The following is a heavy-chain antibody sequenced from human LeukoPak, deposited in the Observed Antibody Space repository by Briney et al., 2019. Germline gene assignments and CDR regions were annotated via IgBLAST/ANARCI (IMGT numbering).Heavy chain of an antibody. CDR3: ARVSGYDFWSGYPCYFDY. Sequence: GGSLRLSCAASGFTFSSYWTSWVRQAPGKGLEWVANIKQDGSEKYYVDSVKGRFTISRDNVKNSLYLQMNSLRAEDTAVYYCARVSGYDFWSGYPCYFDYWGQGTLVTVSS. D-gene: IGHD3-3*01. J-gene: IGHJ4*02. CDR1: GFTFSSYW. CDR2: IKQDGSEK. V-gene: IGHV3-7*01.